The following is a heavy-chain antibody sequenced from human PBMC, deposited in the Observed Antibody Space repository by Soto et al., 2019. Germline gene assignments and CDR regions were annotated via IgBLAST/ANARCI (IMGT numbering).Heavy chain of an antibody. V-gene: IGHV3-48*02. CDR2: TSTSSTTK. J-gene: IGHJ4*02. CDR1: GFSFSSYS. Sequence: GGSLRLSCAASGFSFSSYSMNWVRQSPGKGLEWIAYTSTSSTTKYYADSVRGRFSISRDNANDLLYLDMDKLRDEDTGIYYCAGSYSSGNWYFDYWGLGTPVTVSS. D-gene: IGHD3-10*01. CDR3: AGSYSSGNWYFDY.